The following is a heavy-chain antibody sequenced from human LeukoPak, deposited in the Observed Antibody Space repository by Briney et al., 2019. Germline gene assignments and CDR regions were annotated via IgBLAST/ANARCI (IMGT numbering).Heavy chain of an antibody. CDR1: GGSISSSSYY. V-gene: IGHV4-39*01. CDR2: FYYSGST. CDR3: ARYYCSSTSPYYYYYYMDV. J-gene: IGHJ6*03. D-gene: IGHD2-2*01. Sequence: SETLSLTCTVSGGSISSSSYYWGWIRQPPGKGLEWIGSFYYSGSTYYNPSLKSRVTISVDTPKNQFSLKLSSVPAADTAVYYCARYYCSSTSPYYYYYYMDVWGKGTTVTVSS.